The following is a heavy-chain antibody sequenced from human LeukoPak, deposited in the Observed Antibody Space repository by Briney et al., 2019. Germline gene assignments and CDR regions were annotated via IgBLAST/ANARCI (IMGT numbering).Heavy chain of an antibody. J-gene: IGHJ4*02. CDR2: INHGGST. CDR3: ARGLSIAAREGDFDY. V-gene: IGHV4-34*01. D-gene: IGHD6-6*01. CDR1: GGSFSGYY. Sequence: SETLSLTCAVYGGSFSGYYWSWIRQPPGKGLEWIGEINHGGSTNYNPSLKSRVTISVDTSKNQFSLKLSSVTAADTAVYYCARGLSIAAREGDFDYWGQGTLVTVSS.